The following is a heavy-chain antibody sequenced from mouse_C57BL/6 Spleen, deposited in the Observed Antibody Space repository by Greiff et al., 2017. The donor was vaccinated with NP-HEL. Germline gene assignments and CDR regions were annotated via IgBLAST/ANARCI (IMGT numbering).Heavy chain of an antibody. D-gene: IGHD3-2*02. V-gene: IGHV3-4*01. CDR2: LSSSGST. CDR1: GYSITNGYHW. CDR3: ARQLRHGAMDD. Sequence: EVQRVESVPALVKPSQTVSLTCTVTGYSITNGYHWWNWIRPVSGSELDWIGYLSSSGSTYSNPSLISRISITRDTSKQLLFLQLNSVTTEDIATYYCARQLRHGAMDDWGQGTTVTVSS. J-gene: IGHJ4*01.